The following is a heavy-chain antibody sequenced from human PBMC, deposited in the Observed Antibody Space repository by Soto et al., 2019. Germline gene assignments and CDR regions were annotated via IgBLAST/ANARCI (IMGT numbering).Heavy chain of an antibody. D-gene: IGHD1-26*01. CDR2: VRYSGST. J-gene: IGHJ4*02. V-gene: IGHV4-30-4*01. Sequence: QVQLRESGPGLVKPSQTLSLTCTVSGASISSGDFVWSWIRQPPGKGLEWTGYVRYSGSTYYNPSLKSRVTISVDTSKNQFSLTLSSGTAADTAVYYCARLGGSVDDWGQGTLVTVS. CDR1: GASISSGDFV. CDR3: ARLGGSVDD.